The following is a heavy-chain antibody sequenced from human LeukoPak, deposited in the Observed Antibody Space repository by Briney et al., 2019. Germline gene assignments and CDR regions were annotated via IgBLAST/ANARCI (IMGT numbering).Heavy chain of an antibody. CDR1: GFTFSSYW. CDR3: AKLPLWFGELLDY. CDR2: IRYDGSNK. D-gene: IGHD3-10*01. Sequence: TGGSLRLSCVASGFTFSSYWMSWVRQAPGKGLEWVAFIRYDGSNKYYADSVKGRFTISRDNSKNTLYLQMNSLRAEDTAVYYCAKLPLWFGELLDYWGQGTLVTVSS. J-gene: IGHJ4*02. V-gene: IGHV3-30*02.